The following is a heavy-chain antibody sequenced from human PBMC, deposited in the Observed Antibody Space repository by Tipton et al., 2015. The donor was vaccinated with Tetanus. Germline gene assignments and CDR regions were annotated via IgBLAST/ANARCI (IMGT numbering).Heavy chain of an antibody. V-gene: IGHV4-39*01. CDR1: GGSISSNNYY. Sequence: TLSLTCSVSGGSISSNNYYWAWIRQPPGKGLEWIGSIYYSGTTDYSPSLKSRVTISVDTSKNQFSLKLSSLTAADTAVYYCVRGRGLGAYSFGFEYWGRGALVTVSS. CDR3: VRGRGLGAYSFGFEY. J-gene: IGHJ4*02. D-gene: IGHD5-12*01. CDR2: IYYSGTT.